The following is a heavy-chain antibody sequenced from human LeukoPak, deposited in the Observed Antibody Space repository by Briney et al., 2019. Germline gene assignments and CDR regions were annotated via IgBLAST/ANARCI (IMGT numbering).Heavy chain of an antibody. CDR3: ARVSPTEDWFDP. CDR1: GGTFTGYT. Sequence: SVKVSCKASGGTFTGYTISWVRQAPGQGLEWMGRIIPILGIANYAQKFQGRVTITADKSTRTAYMELSSLRSEDTAVYYCARVSPTEDWFDPWGQGTLVTVSS. CDR2: IIPILGIA. V-gene: IGHV1-69*02. J-gene: IGHJ5*02.